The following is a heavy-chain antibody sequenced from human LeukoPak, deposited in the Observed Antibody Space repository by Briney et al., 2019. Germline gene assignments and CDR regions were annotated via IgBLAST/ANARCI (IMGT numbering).Heavy chain of an antibody. D-gene: IGHD5-18*01. CDR2: INPNSGVT. CDR1: ECTFFCHY. Sequence: ASVKVSCKASECTFFCHYMHWVRQPPGQGLEWMGWINPNSGVTTYAQKFQGRVTITRDTSISTAYMKLSRLSSDDRAVYYCARGRGYSYSWFDHWGQGTLVNGPS. V-gene: IGHV1-2*02. J-gene: IGHJ5*02. CDR3: ARGRGYSYSWFDH.